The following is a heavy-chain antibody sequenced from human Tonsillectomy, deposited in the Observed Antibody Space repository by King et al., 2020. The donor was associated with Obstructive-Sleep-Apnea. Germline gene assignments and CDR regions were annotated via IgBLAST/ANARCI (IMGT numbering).Heavy chain of an antibody. CDR1: GFTFDDCA. CDR2: ISWSSDRI. CDR3: AKDQAEYFGVGAFDI. J-gene: IGHJ3*02. D-gene: IGHD3-10*01. Sequence: VQLVESGGGFVQPGRSLRLSCAASGFTFDDCAMHWVRQVPGKGLEWVASISWSSDRIAYGDSVKGRFTISRDNAKNSLFLQMNSLRREDTAFYYCAKDQAEYFGVGAFDIWSQGTTVTVSS. V-gene: IGHV3-9*01.